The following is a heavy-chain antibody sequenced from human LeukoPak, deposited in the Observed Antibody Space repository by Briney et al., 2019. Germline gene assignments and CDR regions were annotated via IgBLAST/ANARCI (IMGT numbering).Heavy chain of an antibody. CDR2: IYSRGTT. V-gene: IGHV4-39*01. Sequence: SETLSLTCTVSGGSISNSGYYWGCIRQPPRKRLEWIGSIYSRGTTYYNPSLKSRVTISLDTSKNQFSLKLSSGTAADTAVYYCARLGASSGYYDYWGQGTLVTVSS. CDR3: ARLGASSGYYDY. CDR1: GGSISNSGYY. D-gene: IGHD3-22*01. J-gene: IGHJ4*02.